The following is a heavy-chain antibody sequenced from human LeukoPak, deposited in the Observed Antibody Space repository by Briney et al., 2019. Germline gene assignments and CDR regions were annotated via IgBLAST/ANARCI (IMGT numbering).Heavy chain of an antibody. Sequence: GGSLRLSCAASGFTFSDYGMSWVRQAPGKGLEWVSSISTTSSYIYYADSVKGRFTISRGNAKNSLYLQMNSLRAEDTALYYCARADTADYWGQGTLVTVSS. CDR2: ISTTSSYI. CDR1: GFTFSDYG. CDR3: ARADTADY. J-gene: IGHJ4*02. V-gene: IGHV3-21*04.